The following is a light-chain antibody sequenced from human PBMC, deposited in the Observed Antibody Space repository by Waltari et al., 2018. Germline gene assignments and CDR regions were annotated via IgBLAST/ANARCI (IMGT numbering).Light chain of an antibody. Sequence: QSALTQPASVSGSPGQSTTISCTGTSSDVGSYSLVSWYQQPPGKAPKLMIYEGSKRPSGVSNRFSGSKSGNTASLTISGLQAEDEADYYCCSYAGSSTFVFGGGTKLTVL. CDR1: SSDVGSYSL. CDR2: EGS. CDR3: CSYAGSSTFV. J-gene: IGLJ2*01. V-gene: IGLV2-23*03.